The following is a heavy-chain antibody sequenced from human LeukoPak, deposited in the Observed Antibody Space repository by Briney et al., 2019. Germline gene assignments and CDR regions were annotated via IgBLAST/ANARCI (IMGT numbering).Heavy chain of an antibody. J-gene: IGHJ4*02. D-gene: IGHD2-2*03. CDR1: GGSFSGYY. V-gene: IGHV4-34*01. Sequence: SETLSLTCAVYGGSFSGYYWSWIRQPPGKGPEWIGEINHSGSTNYNPSLKSRVTISVDTSKNQFSLKLSSVTAADTAVYYCARGQPEGLDLAQYYFDYWGQGTLVTVSS. CDR3: ARGQPEGLDLAQYYFDY. CDR2: INHSGST.